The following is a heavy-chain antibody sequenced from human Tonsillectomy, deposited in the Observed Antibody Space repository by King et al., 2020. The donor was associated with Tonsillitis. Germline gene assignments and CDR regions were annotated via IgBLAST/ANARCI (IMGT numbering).Heavy chain of an antibody. CDR2: IWYDGSNK. D-gene: IGHD1-26*01. CDR3: ARGGVGATKKMVYFDY. V-gene: IGHV3-33*01. CDR1: GFTFSSYG. Sequence: VQLVESGGGAVQPGRSLRLSCAASGFTFSSYGMHWVRQAPGKGLEWVAVIWYDGSNKYYADSVKGRFTISRDNSKNTMYLQMNSLRAEDTAVYYCARGGVGATKKMVYFDYWGQGTLVTVSS. J-gene: IGHJ4*02.